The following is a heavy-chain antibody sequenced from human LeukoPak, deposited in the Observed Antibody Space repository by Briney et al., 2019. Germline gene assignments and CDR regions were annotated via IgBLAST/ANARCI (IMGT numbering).Heavy chain of an antibody. Sequence: GGPLRLSCAASGFTFSSYAMHWVRQAPGKGLEWVAVISYDGSNKYYADSVKGRFTISRDNSKNTLYLQMNSLRAEDTAVYFCAKGVAVTTYYFDYWGQGTLVTVSS. CDR3: AKGVAVTTYYFDY. V-gene: IGHV3-30-3*01. J-gene: IGHJ4*02. D-gene: IGHD4-17*01. CDR2: ISYDGSNK. CDR1: GFTFSSYA.